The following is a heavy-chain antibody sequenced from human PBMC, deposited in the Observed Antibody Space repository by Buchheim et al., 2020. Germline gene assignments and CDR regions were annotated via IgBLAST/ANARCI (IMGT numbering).Heavy chain of an antibody. Sequence: EVQLVESGGGLVQPGGSLRLSCAASGFTFSSYSMNWVRQAPGKGLEWVSYISSSSSTIYYADSVKGRFTISRDNAKNSLYLQMNSLRAEDTAVYYCASTMVRYYYYYYGMDVWDQGTT. CDR1: GFTFSSYS. D-gene: IGHD3-10*01. CDR3: ASTMVRYYYYYYGMDV. J-gene: IGHJ6*02. CDR2: ISSSSSTI. V-gene: IGHV3-48*01.